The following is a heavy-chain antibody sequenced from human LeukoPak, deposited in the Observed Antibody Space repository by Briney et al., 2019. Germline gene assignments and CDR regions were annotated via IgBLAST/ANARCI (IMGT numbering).Heavy chain of an antibody. CDR2: IRYDGSNK. CDR3: AKDQNGDYYFDY. D-gene: IGHD4-17*01. V-gene: IGHV3-30*02. CDR1: GFTFSSYD. Sequence: GGSLRLSCAASGFTFSSYDMHWVRQAPGKGLEWVAFIRYDGSNKYYADSVKGRFTISRDNSKNTLYLQMNSLRAEDTAVYYCAKDQNGDYYFDYWGQGTLVTVSS. J-gene: IGHJ4*02.